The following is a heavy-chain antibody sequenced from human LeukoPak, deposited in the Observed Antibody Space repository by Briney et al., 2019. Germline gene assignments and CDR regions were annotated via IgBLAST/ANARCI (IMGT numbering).Heavy chain of an antibody. CDR3: ASVGYCSGGSCYGHYYYYYMDV. V-gene: IGHV1-69*05. Sequence: ASVTVSCKASGGTFSSYAISWVRQAPGQGLEWMGGIIPIFGTANYAQKFQGRVRITTDESTSTAYMELSSLRSEDTAVYYCASVGYCSGGSCYGHYYYYYMDVWGKGTTVTVSS. J-gene: IGHJ6*03. D-gene: IGHD2-15*01. CDR2: IIPIFGTA. CDR1: GGTFSSYA.